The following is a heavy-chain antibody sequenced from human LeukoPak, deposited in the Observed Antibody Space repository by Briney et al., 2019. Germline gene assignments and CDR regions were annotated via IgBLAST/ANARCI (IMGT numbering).Heavy chain of an antibody. Sequence: GGSLRLSCAASGFTFSNYAMHWVRQAPGKGLEWVAFIRHDGSNIYYADSVKGRFTTSRDNAKNSLSLQMISLRAEDTAVYYCARNKRADIWGQGTMVTVSS. D-gene: IGHD1/OR15-1a*01. CDR3: ARNKRADI. V-gene: IGHV3-30*02. CDR1: GFTFSNYA. J-gene: IGHJ3*02. CDR2: IRHDGSNI.